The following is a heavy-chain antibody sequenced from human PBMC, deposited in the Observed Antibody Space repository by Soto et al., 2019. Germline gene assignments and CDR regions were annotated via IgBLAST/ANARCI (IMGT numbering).Heavy chain of an antibody. Sequence: SETLSLTCTVSGGSISSYYWSWIRQPPGKGLEWIGYIYYSGSTNYNPSLKSRVTISVDTSKNQFSLKLSSVTAADTAVYYCARNKGAIVDYYDSSGYRYYGMDVWGQGTTVTV. CDR3: ARNKGAIVDYYDSSGYRYYGMDV. J-gene: IGHJ6*02. CDR1: GGSISSYY. D-gene: IGHD3-22*01. V-gene: IGHV4-59*01. CDR2: IYYSGST.